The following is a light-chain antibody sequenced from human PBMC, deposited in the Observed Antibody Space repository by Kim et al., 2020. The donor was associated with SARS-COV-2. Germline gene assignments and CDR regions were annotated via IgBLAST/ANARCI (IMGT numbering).Light chain of an antibody. Sequence: SYELTQPPSVSVSPGQTARITCSGDALPKQYAYWYQQKPGQAPVLVIYKDSERPSGIPERFSGSSSGSTVTLTISGVQAEDEAVYFCQSADSSGTYPPWV. J-gene: IGLJ3*02. CDR2: KDS. CDR1: ALPKQY. V-gene: IGLV3-25*03. CDR3: QSADSSGTYPPWV.